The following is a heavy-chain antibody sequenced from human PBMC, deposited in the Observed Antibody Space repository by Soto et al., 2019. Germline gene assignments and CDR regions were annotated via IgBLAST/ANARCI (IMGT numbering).Heavy chain of an antibody. CDR1: GYTFTSYD. D-gene: IGHD3-3*01. CDR3: ARSPTILPVYYYYYYMDV. CDR2: MNPNSGNT. Sequence: ASVKVSCKASGYTFTSYDINWVRLATGQGLEWMGWMNPNSGNTGYAQKIQGRVTMTRNTSISTAYMELSSLRSEDTAVYYCARSPTILPVYYYYYYMDVWGKGTTVTVSS. J-gene: IGHJ6*03. V-gene: IGHV1-8*01.